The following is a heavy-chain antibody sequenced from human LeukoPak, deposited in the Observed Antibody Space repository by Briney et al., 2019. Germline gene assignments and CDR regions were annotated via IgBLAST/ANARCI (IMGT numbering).Heavy chain of an antibody. V-gene: IGHV3-23*01. D-gene: IGHD2-2*01. CDR1: GFTLSSYA. Sequence: GGSLRLSCAASGFTLSSYAMSWVRRAPGKGLEWVSAISGSGGSTYYADSVKGRFTISRDNSKNTLYLQMNSLRAEDTAVYYCAKDLDPIGYCSSTSCYGLDYWGQGTLVTVSS. CDR3: AKDLDPIGYCSSTSCYGLDY. J-gene: IGHJ4*02. CDR2: ISGSGGST.